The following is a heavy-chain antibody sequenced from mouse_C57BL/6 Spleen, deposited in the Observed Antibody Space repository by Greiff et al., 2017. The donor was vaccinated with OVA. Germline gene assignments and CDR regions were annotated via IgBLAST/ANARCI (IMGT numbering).Heavy chain of an antibody. D-gene: IGHD1-1*01. V-gene: IGHV1-47*01. CDR3: AGRGAYYGSSYDYAMDY. CDR2: FHPYNDDT. Sequence: VQLQESGAELVKPGASVKMSCKASGYTFTTYPIEWMKQNHGKSLEWIGNFHPYNDDTKYNEKFKGKATLTVEKSSSTVYLELSRLTSDDSAVYYCAGRGAYYGSSYDYAMDYWGQGTSVTVSS. CDR1: GYTFTTYP. J-gene: IGHJ4*01.